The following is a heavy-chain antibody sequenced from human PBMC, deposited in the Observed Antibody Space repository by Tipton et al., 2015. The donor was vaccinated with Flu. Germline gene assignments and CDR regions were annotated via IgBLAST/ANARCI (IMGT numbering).Heavy chain of an antibody. CDR1: GFKFSGDW. CDR3: ARDRDGKDF. D-gene: IGHD4-23*01. Sequence: SLRLSCAASGFKFSGDWMSWVRQPPGKGLEWVANIQQNGIERHYVDSVKGRFTISRDNAKNSLYLQMNSLRVEDTAIYYCARDRDGKDFWGQGILVTVSS. J-gene: IGHJ4*02. CDR2: IQQNGIER. V-gene: IGHV3-7*01.